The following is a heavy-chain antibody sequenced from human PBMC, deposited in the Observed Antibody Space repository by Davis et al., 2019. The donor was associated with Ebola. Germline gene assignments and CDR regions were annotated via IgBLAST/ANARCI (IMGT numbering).Heavy chain of an antibody. Sequence: GGSLRLSCAASGFTVSSNYMSWVRQAPGKGLEWVSVIYSGGSTYYADSVKGRFTISRDNSKNTLYLQMNSLRAEDTAVYYCARARFLEWRRGWFDPWGQGTLVTVSS. CDR3: ARARFLEWRRGWFDP. CDR2: IYSGGST. D-gene: IGHD3-3*01. J-gene: IGHJ5*02. V-gene: IGHV3-66*01. CDR1: GFTVSSNY.